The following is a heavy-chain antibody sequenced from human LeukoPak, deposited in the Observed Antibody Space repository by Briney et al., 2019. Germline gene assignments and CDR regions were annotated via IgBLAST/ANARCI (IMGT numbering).Heavy chain of an antibody. CDR3: ARRRYFDGSGYLE. Sequence: SETLSLTCSVSGDSVSRSDSYWDWIRQRPGKGLEWIGTIYYSGRTYYSPSLRSRVTMSVDPSNNQFSLTLRSVTAADTALYYCARRRYFDGSGYLEWGQGTLLSVSS. V-gene: IGHV4-39*01. CDR1: GDSVSRSDSY. D-gene: IGHD3-22*01. J-gene: IGHJ1*01. CDR2: IYYSGRT.